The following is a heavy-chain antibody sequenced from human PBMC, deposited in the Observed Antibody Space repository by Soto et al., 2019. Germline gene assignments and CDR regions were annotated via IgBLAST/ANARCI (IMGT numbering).Heavy chain of an antibody. CDR2: IYYSGST. V-gene: IGHV4-39*01. J-gene: IGHJ6*03. D-gene: IGHD4-17*01. Sequence: SETLSLTCTVSGCSISSSSYYWVWIRQPPGKGLEWIGSIYYSGSTYYNPSLKSRVTISVDTSKNQFSLKLSSVTAADTAVYYCASYYGDYYYYYYMDVWGKGTTVTVSS. CDR1: GCSISSSSYY. CDR3: ASYYGDYYYYYYMDV.